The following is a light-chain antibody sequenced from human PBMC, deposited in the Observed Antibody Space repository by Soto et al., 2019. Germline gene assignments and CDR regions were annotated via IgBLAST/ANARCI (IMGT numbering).Light chain of an antibody. CDR1: QSISNN. Sequence: EIVMTQSPATLSVSPGERATLSCRAGQSISNNLAWYQQKPGQAPRLLICGASTRATGIPARFTGSGSGTEFTLTISSLQSEDFAVYKCQQYRNWPRTFGQGTKVEIK. CDR3: QQYRNWPRT. J-gene: IGKJ1*01. V-gene: IGKV3-15*01. CDR2: GAS.